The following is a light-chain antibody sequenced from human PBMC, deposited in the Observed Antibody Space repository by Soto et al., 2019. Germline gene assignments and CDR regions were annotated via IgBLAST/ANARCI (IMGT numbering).Light chain of an antibody. CDR3: SSYTSSSTAV. Sequence: QSALTQPASVSGSLGQSITISCTGTSSDVGAYNYVSWYQQHPGKAPKLMIYDVSNRPSGVSNRFSGSKSGNTASLTISGLQAEDEADYYCSSYTSSSTAVFGGGTQLTVL. CDR2: DVS. CDR1: SSDVGAYNY. J-gene: IGLJ7*01. V-gene: IGLV2-14*01.